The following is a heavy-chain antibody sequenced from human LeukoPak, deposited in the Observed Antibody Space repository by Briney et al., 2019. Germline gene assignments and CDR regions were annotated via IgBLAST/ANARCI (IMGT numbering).Heavy chain of an antibody. V-gene: IGHV5-51*01. D-gene: IGHD4-23*01. CDR2: IFPGDSDT. CDR3: ARNPGDNSKCDY. CDR1: GYSFPAYW. Sequence: PGESLKISCKGSGYSFPAYWIGWVRQMPGKGLEWMGIIFPGDSDTRYSPSFQGQVTISADKSLSTAYLQWSSLKASDTAMYYCARNPGDNSKCDYWGQGTLVTVSS. J-gene: IGHJ4*02.